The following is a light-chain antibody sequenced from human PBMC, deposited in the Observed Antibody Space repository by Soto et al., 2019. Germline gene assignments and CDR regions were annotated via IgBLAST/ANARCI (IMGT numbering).Light chain of an antibody. Sequence: EIVLTQSPGTLSLSPGERATLSCRASQSVSSSYLAWYQQKPGQAPRLLIYGASSRATGIPDRFSGSGSGTDFTLTISRLEPEDFAEYYCQHYGSSPWTFGQGTKVEIK. J-gene: IGKJ1*01. CDR3: QHYGSSPWT. V-gene: IGKV3-20*01. CDR1: QSVSSSY. CDR2: GAS.